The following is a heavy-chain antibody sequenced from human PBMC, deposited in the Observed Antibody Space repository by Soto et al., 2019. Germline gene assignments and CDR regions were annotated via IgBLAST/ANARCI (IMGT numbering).Heavy chain of an antibody. Sequence: QVQLVQSGAEVKNPGASVKVSCKASGYTFTTYYMHWLRQARGQGLEWMGIITPSSGSTRYEQKFKDRVTMTRDTSTTRVYMELSSLRSEDTAVYYCARAVSTKTAAIDYWGQGTLVTVSS. V-gene: IGHV1-46*01. CDR2: ITPSSGST. J-gene: IGHJ4*02. CDR3: ARAVSTKTAAIDY. CDR1: GYTFTTYY. D-gene: IGHD4-17*01.